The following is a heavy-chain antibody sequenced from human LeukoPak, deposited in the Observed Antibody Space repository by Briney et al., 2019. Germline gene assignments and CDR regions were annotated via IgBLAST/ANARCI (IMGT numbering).Heavy chain of an antibody. Sequence: GGSLRLFCAASGFTFSSYAMHWVRQAPGKGLEGVAVISYDGCNKYYADSVKGRFTISRDNSKNTLYLQMNSLRAEDTAVYYCARTRQPTMTTTIPDYWGQGTLVTVSS. D-gene: IGHD4-17*01. J-gene: IGHJ4*02. CDR2: ISYDGCNK. CDR1: GFTFSSYA. V-gene: IGHV3-30*04. CDR3: ARTRQPTMTTTIPDY.